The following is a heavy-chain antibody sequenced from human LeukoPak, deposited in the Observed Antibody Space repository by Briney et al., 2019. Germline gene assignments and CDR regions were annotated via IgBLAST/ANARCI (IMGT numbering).Heavy chain of an antibody. CDR3: ASQIVGATNY. J-gene: IGHJ4*02. Sequence: SETLSLTCTVSGGSISSSSYYWGWIRQPPGKGLEWIGSIYYSGSTYYNPSLKSRVTISVDTSKNQFSLKLSSVTAADTAVYYCASQIVGATNYWGQGTLVTVSS. CDR2: IYYSGST. CDR1: GGSISSSSYY. D-gene: IGHD1-26*01. V-gene: IGHV4-39*01.